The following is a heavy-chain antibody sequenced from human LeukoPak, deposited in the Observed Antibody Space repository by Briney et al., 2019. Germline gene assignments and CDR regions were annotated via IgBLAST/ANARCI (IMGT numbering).Heavy chain of an antibody. CDR1: GFTFSSYW. CDR2: IKQDGSEK. Sequence: GGSLRLSCAASGFTFSSYWMSWVRQAPGKGLEWVANIKQDGSEKYYVDSVKGRFTISRDNAKNSLYLQMNSLRAEDTAVYYCAKVGLGYCSSTSCYAFDYWGQGTLVTVSS. J-gene: IGHJ4*02. CDR3: AKVGLGYCSSTSCYAFDY. D-gene: IGHD2-2*01. V-gene: IGHV3-7*01.